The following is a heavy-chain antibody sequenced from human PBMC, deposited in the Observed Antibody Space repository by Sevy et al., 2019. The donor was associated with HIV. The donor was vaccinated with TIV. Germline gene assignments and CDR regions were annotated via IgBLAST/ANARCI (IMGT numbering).Heavy chain of an antibody. CDR1: GFTFSDAA. V-gene: IGHV3-73*01. D-gene: IGHD3-22*01. CDR3: SIYYDIRAFDS. J-gene: IGHJ4*02. CDR2: IRGKANNNAT. Sequence: GGSLRLSCAGSGFTFSDAAIHWVRQASGKGLEWLGRIRGKANNNATAYAASVKDRFSISRNDLKDTAYLQMNSLRTEDAAMYYCSIYYDIRAFDSWGQGTQVTVSS.